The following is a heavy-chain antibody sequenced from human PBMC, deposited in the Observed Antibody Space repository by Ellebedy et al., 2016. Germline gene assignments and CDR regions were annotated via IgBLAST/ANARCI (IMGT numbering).Heavy chain of an antibody. CDR3: ARVHSVRGLIVSQDYGMDV. D-gene: IGHD3-10*01. J-gene: IGHJ6*02. CDR2: IRSDGSST. CDR1: GFTVSSNY. V-gene: IGHV3-74*01. Sequence: GESLKISXAASGFTVSSNYMNWVRQAPGKGLVWVSRIRSDGSSTSYADSVKGRFTISRDNAKNTLFLQMNSLRAEDTAVYYCARVHSVRGLIVSQDYGMDVWGQGTTVTVSS.